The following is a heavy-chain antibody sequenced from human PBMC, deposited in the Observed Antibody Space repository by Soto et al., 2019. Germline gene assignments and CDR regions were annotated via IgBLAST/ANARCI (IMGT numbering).Heavy chain of an antibody. CDR3: ARHVSTSLLLWFGESKQRINWFDP. CDR2: IYYSGST. V-gene: IGHV4-39*01. Sequence: SETLSLTCTVSGGSISSSSYYWGWIRQPPGKGLEWIGSIYYSGSTYYNPSLKSRVTISVDTSKNQFSLKLSSVTAADTAVYYCARHVSTSLLLWFGESKQRINWFDPWGQGTLVT. D-gene: IGHD3-10*01. CDR1: GGSISSSSYY. J-gene: IGHJ5*02.